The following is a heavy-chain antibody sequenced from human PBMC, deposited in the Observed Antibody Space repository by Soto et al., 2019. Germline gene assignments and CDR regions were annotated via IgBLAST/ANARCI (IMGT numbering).Heavy chain of an antibody. CDR2: MNPNSGNT. V-gene: IGHV1-8*01. Sequence: QVQLVQSGAEVKKHGASVKVSCKASGYTFTSYDINWVRQATGQGLEWMGWMNPNSGNTGYAQNFQGRVTMTRNTSISTAYMELSSLRSEDTAVYYCARASSQRGYSGYECDYWGQGTLVTVSS. CDR1: GYTFTSYD. D-gene: IGHD5-12*01. CDR3: ARASSQRGYSGYECDY. J-gene: IGHJ4*02.